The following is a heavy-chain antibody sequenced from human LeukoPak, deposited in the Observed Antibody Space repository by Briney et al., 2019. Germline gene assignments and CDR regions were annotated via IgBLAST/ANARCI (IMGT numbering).Heavy chain of an antibody. CDR1: GFTFSNYA. D-gene: IGHD6-19*01. CDR3: AKETYNSGWFPDY. Sequence: GGSLRLSCAASGFTFSNYAINWVRQAPDKGLEWVSAISGSGDSTYYADSVKGRFTISRDNSKNTLYLQMNSLRAEDTALYYCAKETYNSGWFPDYWGQGTLVTVSS. V-gene: IGHV3-23*01. CDR2: ISGSGDST. J-gene: IGHJ4*02.